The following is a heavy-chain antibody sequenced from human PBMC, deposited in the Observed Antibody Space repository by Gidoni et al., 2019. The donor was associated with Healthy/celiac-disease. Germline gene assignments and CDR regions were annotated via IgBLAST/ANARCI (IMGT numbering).Heavy chain of an antibody. J-gene: IGHJ4*02. Sequence: GKGLEWIGEINHSGSTNYNPSLKSRVTISVDTSKNQFSLKLSSVTAADTAVYYCARRGACDTVTTIKVDYWGQGTLVTVSS. CDR2: INHSGST. D-gene: IGHD4-17*01. V-gene: IGHV4-34*01. CDR3: ARRGACDTVTTIKVDY.